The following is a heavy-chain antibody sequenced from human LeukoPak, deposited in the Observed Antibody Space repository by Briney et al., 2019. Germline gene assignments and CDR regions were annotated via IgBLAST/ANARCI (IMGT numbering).Heavy chain of an antibody. Sequence: PGRSLRLSCAASGFTFSSYGMHWVRQAPGKGLEGVAVISYDGSNKYYADSVKGRFTISRDNSKNTLYLQMNSLRAEDTAVYYCAKDSRVGGGRSIAALVYYYGMDVWGQGTTVTVSS. CDR1: GFTFSSYG. CDR2: ISYDGSNK. CDR3: AKDSRVGGGRSIAALVYYYGMDV. V-gene: IGHV3-30*18. D-gene: IGHD6-6*01. J-gene: IGHJ6*02.